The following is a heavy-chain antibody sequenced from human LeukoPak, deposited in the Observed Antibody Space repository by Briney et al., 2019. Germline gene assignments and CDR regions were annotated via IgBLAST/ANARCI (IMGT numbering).Heavy chain of an antibody. D-gene: IGHD2-2*03. CDR2: ISSSSYI. Sequence: GGSLRLSCAASGFTFSSYSMNWVRQAPGKGLEWVSSISSSSYIYYADSVKGRFTISRDNAKNSLYLQMNSLRAEDTAVYYCARALSGYCSSTSCPGGYYFDYWGQGTLVTVSS. V-gene: IGHV3-21*01. CDR3: ARALSGYCSSTSCPGGYYFDY. CDR1: GFTFSSYS. J-gene: IGHJ4*02.